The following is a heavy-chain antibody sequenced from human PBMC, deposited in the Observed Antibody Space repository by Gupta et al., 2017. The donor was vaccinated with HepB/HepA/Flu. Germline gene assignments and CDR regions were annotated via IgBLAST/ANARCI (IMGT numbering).Heavy chain of an antibody. CDR3: GRVGEAGY. J-gene: IGHJ4*02. CDR2: ISIDGRST. V-gene: IGHV3-74*01. D-gene: IGHD4-17*01. CDR1: GVTFSAYW. Sequence: EVQLVESGGGLVQPGGSLRLSCVASGVTFSAYWMHWVRQTPGRGLVWVSDISIDGRSTYYADSVKGRFTISRDNAKNTLYLQMNSLGAEDTAVYYCGRVGEAGYWGQGALVTVSS.